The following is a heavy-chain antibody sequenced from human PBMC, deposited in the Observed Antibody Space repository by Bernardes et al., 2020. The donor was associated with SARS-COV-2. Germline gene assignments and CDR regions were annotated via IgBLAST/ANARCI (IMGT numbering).Heavy chain of an antibody. CDR3: ARDDIRPLFGAPVFDS. CDR2: ISTDGNVK. J-gene: IGHJ4*02. CDR1: GFTFSRHV. Sequence: GGSLRLSCAASGFTFSRHVIHWVRQAPGKGLEWVAVISTDGNVKVYADSVKGRFTISRDNPRNTVFLQMDSLRAEDTAVYYCARDDIRPLFGAPVFDSWGQGTLVTVSS. D-gene: IGHD3-3*01. V-gene: IGHV3-30*04.